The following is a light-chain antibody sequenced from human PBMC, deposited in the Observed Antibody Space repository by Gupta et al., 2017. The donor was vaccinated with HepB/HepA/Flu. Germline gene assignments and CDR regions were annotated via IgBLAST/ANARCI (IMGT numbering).Light chain of an antibody. CDR1: QSVLYNSNNNNY. CDR2: AAS. CDR3: QQYYTTWT. V-gene: IGKV4-1*01. Sequence: DILMTPSPYSMAVSLGESPTVNCKSSQSVLYNSNNNNYLDWYQQKPGQPPKLLIYAASTLECGVPDRFSGSGSGTDFTLTSSSLQAEDVAVYYCQQYYTTWTFGQGTKVEIK. J-gene: IGKJ1*01.